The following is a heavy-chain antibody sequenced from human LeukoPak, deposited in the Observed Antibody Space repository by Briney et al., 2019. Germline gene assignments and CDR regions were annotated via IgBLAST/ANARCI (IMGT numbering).Heavy chain of an antibody. D-gene: IGHD6-19*01. J-gene: IGHJ4*02. V-gene: IGHV3-48*03. CDR3: APQGPTSGWYAYFDY. CDR2: ISSSGSTI. CDR1: GFTFSSYE. Sequence: GGSLRLSCAASGFTFSSYEMNWVRQAPGKGLEWVSYISSSGSTIYYADSVKGRFTISRDNAKNSLYLQMNSLRAEDTAVYYCAPQGPTSGWYAYFDYWGQGTLVTVSS.